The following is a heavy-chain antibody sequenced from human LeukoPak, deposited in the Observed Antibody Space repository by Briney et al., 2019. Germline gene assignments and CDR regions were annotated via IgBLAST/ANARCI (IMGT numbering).Heavy chain of an antibody. CDR3: ARNDGY. J-gene: IGHJ4*02. Sequence: GGSLRLSCAASGFTFSSYEMNWVRQAPGKGLEWISYISSSGSTTYYADSVKGRFTISRDNSAKNSVYLQMNSLRAEDTAVYYCARNDGYWGQGTLVTVSS. CDR2: ISSSGSTT. V-gene: IGHV3-48*03. CDR1: GFTFSSYE.